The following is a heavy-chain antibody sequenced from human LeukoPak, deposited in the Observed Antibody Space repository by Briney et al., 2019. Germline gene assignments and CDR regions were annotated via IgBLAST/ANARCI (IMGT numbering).Heavy chain of an antibody. CDR3: ARNLDFWSGYPYYYYMDV. Sequence: ASVKVSCKASGYTFTSYDINWVRQATGQGLEWMGGIIPTFGTTNYAQNFQGRVTITADESTSTAYMELSSLRSEDTAVYYCARNLDFWSGYPYYYYMDVWGKGTTVTVSS. V-gene: IGHV1-69*13. CDR2: IIPTFGTT. CDR1: GYTFTSYD. D-gene: IGHD3-3*01. J-gene: IGHJ6*03.